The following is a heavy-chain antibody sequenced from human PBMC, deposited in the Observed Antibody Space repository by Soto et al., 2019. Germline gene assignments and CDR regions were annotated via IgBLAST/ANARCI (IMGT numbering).Heavy chain of an antibody. CDR2: ISAYNGNT. J-gene: IGHJ3*02. D-gene: IGHD3-10*01. CDR3: ARDRGNPDSFDI. CDR1: GYTFPSYG. V-gene: IGHV1-18*01. Sequence: ASVKVSCKGSGYTFPSYGISWVRQAPGQGLEWMGWISAYNGNTNYAQKLQGRVTMTTDTSTSSAYMELRSLRSAEDTAVYYCARDRGNPDSFDIWGQGTMVTVSS.